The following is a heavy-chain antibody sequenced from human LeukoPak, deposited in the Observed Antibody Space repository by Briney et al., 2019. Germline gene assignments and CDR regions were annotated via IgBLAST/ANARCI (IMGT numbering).Heavy chain of an antibody. Sequence: QPGGSLRLSCAASGFTFNNYAMNWVRQAPGKGLEWVSSISGGGETTYYADSAKGRFTISRDNSQNTLYLQMNSLRAKDTAVYYCARDYADYVGYFFFDYWGQGTLVTVSS. J-gene: IGHJ4*02. CDR3: ARDYADYVGYFFFDY. CDR2: ISGGGETT. D-gene: IGHD4-17*01. V-gene: IGHV3-23*01. CDR1: GFTFNNYA.